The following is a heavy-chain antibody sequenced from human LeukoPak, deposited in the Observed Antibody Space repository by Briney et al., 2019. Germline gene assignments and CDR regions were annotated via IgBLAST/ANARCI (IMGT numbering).Heavy chain of an antibody. CDR1: GYTFTRYA. V-gene: IGHV1-46*01. D-gene: IGHD1-26*01. Sequence: ASVKVSCKASGYTFTRYAINWVRQAPGQGLEWMGLINPSGSSTIYAQKFQGRVTMTRDMSTSTDYMELSSLRSEDTAVYYCARDNSVGDYAWWFDPWGQGTLVTVSS. CDR3: ARDNSVGDYAWWFDP. J-gene: IGHJ5*02. CDR2: INPSGSST.